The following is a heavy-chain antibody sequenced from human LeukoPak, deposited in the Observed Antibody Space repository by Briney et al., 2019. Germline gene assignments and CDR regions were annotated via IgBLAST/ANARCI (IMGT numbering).Heavy chain of an antibody. CDR3: ARGKGYSSGWPLPDYYDGMDV. J-gene: IGHJ6*02. CDR1: GGSFSGYY. CDR2: IYHSGSP. V-gene: IGHV4-34*01. D-gene: IGHD6-19*01. Sequence: KPSETLSLTCAVYGGSFSGYYWSWVRQPPGKGLEWIGEIYHSGSPSYNPSLKSRVIISVDTSKNQFSLKLSSVTAADTAVYYCARGKGYSSGWPLPDYYDGMDVWGQGTTVTVSS.